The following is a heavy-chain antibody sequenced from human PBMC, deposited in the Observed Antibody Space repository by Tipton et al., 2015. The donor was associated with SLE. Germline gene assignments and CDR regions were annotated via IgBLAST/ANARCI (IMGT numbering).Heavy chain of an antibody. CDR1: GGSINSNY. D-gene: IGHD3-3*01. CDR2: THSNGNT. V-gene: IGHV4-4*07. Sequence: TLSLTCSVSGGSINSNYWNWIRQPAGKGLEWLWRTHSNGNTNYTPSLKSRLTMSVDTSKNQVSLKLSSITAADTAVYFCARGVRFLEYNDFDPWGQGTLVTVSS. J-gene: IGHJ5*02. CDR3: ARGVRFLEYNDFDP.